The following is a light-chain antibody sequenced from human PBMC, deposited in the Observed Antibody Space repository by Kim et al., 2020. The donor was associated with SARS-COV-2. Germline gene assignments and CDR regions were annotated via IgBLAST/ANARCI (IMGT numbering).Light chain of an antibody. CDR3: QHYHSWPLA. CDR2: RAS. Sequence: VSPGERATLSCRASQSVGANLAWYQQKPGLTPRLLIYRASTRATGIPARFSGSGSETEFTLTISSLQSEDFAVYYCQHYHSWPLAFGGGTKVDIK. CDR1: QSVGAN. V-gene: IGKV3-15*01. J-gene: IGKJ4*01.